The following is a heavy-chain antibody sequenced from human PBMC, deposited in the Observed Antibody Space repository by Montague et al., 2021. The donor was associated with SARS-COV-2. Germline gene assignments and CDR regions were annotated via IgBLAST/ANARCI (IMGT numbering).Heavy chain of an antibody. Sequence: SETLSLTCAVYGGSFSGYYWSWIRQPPGKGLEWIGEINHSGSTNYNPSLKSRVTISVDTSKNQFSLKLGSVTAADTAVYYCARGGTVTTFYYYYYGMDVWGQGTTVTGSS. V-gene: IGHV4-34*01. CDR3: ARGGTVTTFYYYYYGMDV. CDR2: INHSGST. J-gene: IGHJ6*02. CDR1: GGSFSGYY. D-gene: IGHD4-17*01.